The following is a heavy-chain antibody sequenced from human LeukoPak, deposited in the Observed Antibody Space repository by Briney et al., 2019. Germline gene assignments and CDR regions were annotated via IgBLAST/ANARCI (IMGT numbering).Heavy chain of an antibody. CDR2: ISSSSSYI. CDR3: ARVIAAAGIDY. CDR1: GFTFSSYS. Sequence: GGSLRLSCAASGFTFSSYSMNWVRQAPGKGLEWVSSISSSSSYIYYADSVKGRFTISRDNAKNSLCLQMNSLRAEDTAVYYCARVIAAAGIDYWGQGTLVTVSS. J-gene: IGHJ4*02. D-gene: IGHD6-13*01. V-gene: IGHV3-21*01.